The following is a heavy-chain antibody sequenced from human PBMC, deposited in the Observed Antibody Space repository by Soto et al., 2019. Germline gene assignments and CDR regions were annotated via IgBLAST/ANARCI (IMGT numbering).Heavy chain of an antibody. CDR1: GFTFSSSA. CDR3: AKFDDRSEGAFDI. D-gene: IGHD3-22*01. Sequence: EVQLLESGGGLVQPGGSLRLSCAASGFTFSSSAMSWVRQAPGKGLEWVSAISGSGVRTYYTDSVKGRFTISRDNSKNTMYLQMNSLRAEDTVVYYCAKFDDRSEGAFDIWGQGTMVTFSS. J-gene: IGHJ3*02. CDR2: ISGSGVRT. V-gene: IGHV3-23*01.